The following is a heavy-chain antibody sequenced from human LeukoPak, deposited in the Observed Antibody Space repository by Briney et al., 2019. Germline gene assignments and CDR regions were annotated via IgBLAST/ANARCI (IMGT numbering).Heavy chain of an antibody. CDR2: IYTSGST. J-gene: IGHJ4*02. Sequence: SETLSLTCIVSGGSISSYYWSWIRQPAGKGLEWIGRIYTSGSTNYNPSLKSRVTMSVDTSKNQFSLKLSSVTAADTAVYYCATLAYSGSRFDYWGQGTLVTVSS. V-gene: IGHV4-4*07. CDR3: ATLAYSGSRFDY. D-gene: IGHD1-26*01. CDR1: GGSISSYY.